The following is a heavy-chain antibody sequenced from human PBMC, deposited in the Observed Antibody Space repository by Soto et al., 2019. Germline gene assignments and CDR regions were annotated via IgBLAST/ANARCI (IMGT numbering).Heavy chain of an antibody. Sequence: QIQLVQSGAEVKKPGASVKVSCKTSGYSFISYGIHWVRQAPGQRLEWMGWINGDDGKTNYSPRFQGKVTLIRDTSAGTSYMELSSLPSEDTAVYYCATDYMRGADYWGQGTLVTVSS. CDR3: ATDYMRGADY. CDR2: INGDDGKT. J-gene: IGHJ4*02. V-gene: IGHV1-3*01. D-gene: IGHD5-12*01. CDR1: GYSFISYG.